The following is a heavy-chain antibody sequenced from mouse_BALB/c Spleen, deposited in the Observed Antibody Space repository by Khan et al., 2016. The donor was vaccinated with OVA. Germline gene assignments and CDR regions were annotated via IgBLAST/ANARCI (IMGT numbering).Heavy chain of an antibody. CDR3: TRLAYYYNSEGFAY. D-gene: IGHD1-1*02. J-gene: IGHJ3*01. CDR1: GFTFSTYG. CDR2: ISSGGSYT. Sequence: EVQRVESGGDLVKPGGSLKLSCVASGFTFSTYGMSWVRQNPDKRLEWVATISSGGSYTYYVDSVKGRFTISRDNAKNTLELQMSSLKSEDTAMYYCTRLAYYYNSEGFAYWGQGTLVTVSA. V-gene: IGHV5-6*01.